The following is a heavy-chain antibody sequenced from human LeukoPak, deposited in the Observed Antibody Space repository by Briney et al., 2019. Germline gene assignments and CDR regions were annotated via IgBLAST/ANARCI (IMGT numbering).Heavy chain of an antibody. Sequence: ASVKVSCKASGYTFTDYYMHWVQQAPGKGLEWMGRVDPEDGETIYAEKFQGRVTITADTSTDTAYMELSSLRSEDTAVYYCAVVYYDSSGYSDYGGRGTLVTVSS. J-gene: IGHJ4*02. CDR1: GYTFTDYY. CDR2: VDPEDGET. V-gene: IGHV1-69-2*01. CDR3: AVVYYDSSGYSDY. D-gene: IGHD3-22*01.